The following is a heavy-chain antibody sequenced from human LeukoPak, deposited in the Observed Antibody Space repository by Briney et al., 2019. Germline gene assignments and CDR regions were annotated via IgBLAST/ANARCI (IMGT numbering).Heavy chain of an antibody. V-gene: IGHV3-9*01. D-gene: IGHD1-1*01. CDR1: GFTFHDYA. CDR3: TKDSVALVTTSDY. J-gene: IGHJ4*02. Sequence: GGSLRLSCAASGFTFHDYAMHWVRQAPGKGLEWVSGISWNSGIIGYADSVKGRFTTSRDNAKNSLYLQMNSLRPEDTALYYCTKDSVALVTTSDYWGQGTLVTVS. CDR2: ISWNSGII.